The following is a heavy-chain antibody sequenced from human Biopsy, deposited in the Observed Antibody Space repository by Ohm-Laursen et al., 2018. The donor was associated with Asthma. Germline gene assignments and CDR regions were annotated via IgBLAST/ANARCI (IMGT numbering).Heavy chain of an antibody. CDR1: GDSFSNYA. CDR3: ARGYSGSDRIVYYYSGLEV. CDR2: LIPALGTP. D-gene: IGHD5-12*01. V-gene: IGHV1-69*13. J-gene: IGHJ6*02. Sequence: LVTVSCKASGDSFSNYAISWVRQAPGQGLEWMGGLIPALGTPDHAQMFEGRVTITADESTSTAYMELSSLSSEDTAVYYCARGYSGSDRIVYYYSGLEVWGQGTTVTVSS.